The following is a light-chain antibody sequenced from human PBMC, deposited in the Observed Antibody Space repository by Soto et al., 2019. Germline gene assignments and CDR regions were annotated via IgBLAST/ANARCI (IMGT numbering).Light chain of an antibody. CDR1: QNIGTW. Sequence: DIQMTQSPSTLSASVGDRVTITCRASQNIGTWLAWYQQKPGTAPKLLIYKASSSESGVPARFSGSGSVTEFTLTVSSLQSDDFATYYCQQCESYPWTFGQGTRVEIK. CDR3: QQCESYPWT. J-gene: IGKJ1*01. V-gene: IGKV1-5*03. CDR2: KAS.